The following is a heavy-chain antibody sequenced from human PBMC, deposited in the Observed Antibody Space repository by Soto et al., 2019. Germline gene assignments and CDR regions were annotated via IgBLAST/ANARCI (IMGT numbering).Heavy chain of an antibody. CDR1: GFTFSSYV. Sequence: QVQLVESGGGVVQPGRSLRLSCAASGFTFSSYVMHWVRQAPGKGLEWVAAIWSDGSNKYYADSVKGRFTISRDNSKNTLYLQMNSLRAEDTAVYNCARESGSYHFDYWGLGTLVTVSS. CDR2: IWSDGSNK. D-gene: IGHD1-26*01. J-gene: IGHJ4*02. CDR3: ARESGSYHFDY. V-gene: IGHV3-33*01.